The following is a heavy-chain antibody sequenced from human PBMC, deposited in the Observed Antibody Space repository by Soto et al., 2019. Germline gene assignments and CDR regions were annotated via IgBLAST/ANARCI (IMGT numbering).Heavy chain of an antibody. CDR1: GFMFSAYW. CDR3: GREDWHRFEH. D-gene: IGHD2-21*01. V-gene: IGHV3-7*01. CDR2: ISGGASDK. J-gene: IGHJ4*02. Sequence: EVQLVESGGGLVQPGGSLRLSCEASGFMFSAYWMSWVRQDPRKGLEWVATISGGASDKFYVDSVKGRFTISRDDAKNSLYLQMDSVRDEDTAVYYGGREDWHRFEHWGQGTLVTVSS.